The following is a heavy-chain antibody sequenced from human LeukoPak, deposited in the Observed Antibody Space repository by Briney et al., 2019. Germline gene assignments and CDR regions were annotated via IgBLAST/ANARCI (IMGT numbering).Heavy chain of an antibody. V-gene: IGHV1-3*01. J-gene: IGHJ4*02. CDR1: GYSCKIYA. CDR2: INAGNGNT. Sequence: GASVKVSCKASGYSCKIYAFQWVRQAPGQRLEWMGWINAGNGNTKYSQKYQGRVTITRDTSASTAYMELSSLRSEDTAVYYCAREHDTLTGFSFDSWGQGTLVTVSP. D-gene: IGHD3-9*01. CDR3: AREHDTLTGFSFDS.